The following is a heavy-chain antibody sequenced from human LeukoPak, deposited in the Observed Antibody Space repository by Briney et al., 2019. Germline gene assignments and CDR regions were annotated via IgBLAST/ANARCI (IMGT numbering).Heavy chain of an antibody. V-gene: IGHV3-33*08. CDR3: AAAAGYRFDI. J-gene: IGHJ3*02. Sequence: GGSLRLSCAASGFTFSNYGMHWVRQAPGKGLEWVALIWYDGSNKYYADSVQGRFIISRDNSKNSLSLHMNSLRAEDTAVYYCAAAAGYRFDIWGQGTMVTVSS. D-gene: IGHD6-13*01. CDR2: IWYDGSNK. CDR1: GFTFSNYG.